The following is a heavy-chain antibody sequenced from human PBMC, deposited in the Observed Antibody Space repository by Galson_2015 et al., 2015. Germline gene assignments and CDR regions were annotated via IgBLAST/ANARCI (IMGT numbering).Heavy chain of an antibody. CDR2: INSDGSST. V-gene: IGHV3-74*01. CDR1: GFTFSSYW. Sequence: SLRLSCAASGFTFSSYWMHWVRQAPGKGLVWVSRINSDGSSTSYEDSVKGRFTVTRDNAKNTLYLQMNSLRAEDTAVYYCARERGGSYLGYFDFWGRGTLVTVSS. CDR3: ARERGGSYLGYFDF. D-gene: IGHD1-26*01. J-gene: IGHJ2*01.